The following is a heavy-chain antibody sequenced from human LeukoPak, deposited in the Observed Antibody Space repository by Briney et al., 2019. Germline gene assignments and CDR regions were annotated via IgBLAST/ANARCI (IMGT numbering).Heavy chain of an antibody. CDR3: ARDFSGGEYFDS. Sequence: GGSLRLSCAASGFTFSSFKMTWVRQAPGKGLEWVASISPSSTYIYYGDSLKGRVTVSRDNAKSLLFLHMGSLRPDDTAVYYCARDFSGGEYFDSWGQGALVSVSS. CDR1: GFTFSSFK. D-gene: IGHD3-16*01. V-gene: IGHV3-21*06. J-gene: IGHJ4*02. CDR2: ISPSSTYI.